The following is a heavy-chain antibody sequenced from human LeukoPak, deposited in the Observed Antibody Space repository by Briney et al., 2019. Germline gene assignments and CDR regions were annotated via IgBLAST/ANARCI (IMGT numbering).Heavy chain of an antibody. CDR2: IIPDSGDT. V-gene: IGHV1-2*04. D-gene: IGHD3-3*01. Sequence: ASVKVSCKASGYTFTGYYMHWVRQAPGQGLEWMGWIIPDSGDTNYAQKFQGWVTMTRDTSINTAYMELSRLRSDDTAVYYCARVRLSGNYYDYWGQGTLVTVAS. J-gene: IGHJ4*02. CDR3: ARVRLSGNYYDY. CDR1: GYTFTGYY.